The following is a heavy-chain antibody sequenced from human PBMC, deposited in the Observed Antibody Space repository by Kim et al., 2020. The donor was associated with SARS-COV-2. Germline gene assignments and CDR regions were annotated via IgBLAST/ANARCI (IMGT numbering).Heavy chain of an antibody. Sequence: SETLSLTCTVSGGSISSYYWSWIRQPPGKGLEWIGYIYYSGSTNYNPSLKSRVTISVDTSKNQFSLKLSSVTAADTAVYYCARIDRRGYSSSWYLDYWGQGTLVTVST. V-gene: IGHV4-59*13. CDR2: IYYSGST. CDR1: GGSISSYY. J-gene: IGHJ4*02. CDR3: ARIDRRGYSSSWYLDY. D-gene: IGHD6-13*01.